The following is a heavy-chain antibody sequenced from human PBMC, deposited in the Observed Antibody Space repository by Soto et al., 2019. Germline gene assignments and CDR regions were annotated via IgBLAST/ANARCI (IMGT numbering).Heavy chain of an antibody. D-gene: IGHD2-2*02. CDR2: SNPNIGAT. J-gene: IGHJ4*02. CDR3: ARGACSSSNCYTLDY. V-gene: IGHV1-2*02. Sequence: QVQLVQSGAEVKKPGASVKVSCNASGYTFIGNYIHWVRQAPGQGLEWMGWSNPNIGATDYSQKFQGRVTMTRDTSISTAYMELSRLTSDDTAVYYCARGACSSSNCYTLDYWGQGTLVTVSS. CDR1: GYTFIGNY.